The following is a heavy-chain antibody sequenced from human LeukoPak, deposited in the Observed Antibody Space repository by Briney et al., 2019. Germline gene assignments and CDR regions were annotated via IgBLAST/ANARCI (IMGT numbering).Heavy chain of an antibody. D-gene: IGHD1-14*01. CDR1: GFTFSGHW. CDR3: TRDRSRPEDD. CDR2: INQVGSDK. J-gene: IGHJ4*02. V-gene: IGHV3-7*01. Sequence: PAGYLRFSCAASGFTFSGHWMSWVRQAPGKGLEWVANINQVGSDKYYVDSVRGRFTISRDNANNLLYLQMNSLRGEDTAVYYCTRDRSRPEDDWGQGTLVT.